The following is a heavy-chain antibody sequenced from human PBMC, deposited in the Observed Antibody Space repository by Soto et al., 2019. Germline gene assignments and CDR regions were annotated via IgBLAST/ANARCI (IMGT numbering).Heavy chain of an antibody. V-gene: IGHV3-23*01. CDR3: TGGRLSSSWSSFDY. CDR1: GFSFSDIT. J-gene: IGHJ4*02. CDR2: ISASGATT. Sequence: EVELLESGGGLVQPGGSLRVSCAASGFSFSDITMSWVRQPPGKGLQWVADISASGATTNYADSVRGRFTISRDNSKNILYMRMTSPRDADTAVYYCTGGRLSSSWSSFDYWGQGTLVTVSS. D-gene: IGHD6-6*01.